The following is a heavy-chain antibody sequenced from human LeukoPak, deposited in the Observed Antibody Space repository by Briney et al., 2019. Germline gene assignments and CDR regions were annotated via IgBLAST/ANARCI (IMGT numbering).Heavy chain of an antibody. CDR2: MNPKSGYT. J-gene: IGHJ4*02. V-gene: IGHV1-8*02. D-gene: IGHD4-17*01. CDR1: GYTFTGYY. Sequence: ASVKVSCKASGYTFTGYYMHWVRQAPGQGLEWMGWMNPKSGYTGFAQKFQGRVTMTRTTSITTAYMELSSLRSEDTAVYYCARTDGDLDYWGQGTLVTVSS. CDR3: ARTDGDLDY.